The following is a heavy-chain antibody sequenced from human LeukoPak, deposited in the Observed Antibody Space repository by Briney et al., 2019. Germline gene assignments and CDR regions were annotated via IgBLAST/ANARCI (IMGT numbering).Heavy chain of an antibody. V-gene: IGHV4-34*01. D-gene: IGHD3-16*02. J-gene: IGHJ6*03. CDR2: INHSGST. CDR1: GGSFSGYY. CDR3: ARANDYVWGSYRAYYYYYMDV. Sequence: PSETLSLTCAVYGGSFSGYYWSWIRQPPGKGLEWIGGINHSGSTNYNPSLKSRVTISVDTSKNQFSLKLSSVTAADTAVYYCARANDYVWGSYRAYYYYYMDVWGKGTTVTVSS.